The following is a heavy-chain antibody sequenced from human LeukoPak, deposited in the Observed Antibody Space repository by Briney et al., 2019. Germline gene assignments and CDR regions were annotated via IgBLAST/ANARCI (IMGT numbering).Heavy chain of an antibody. CDR1: GFTFSSYW. CDR3: ARDTTQYNWNDVINY. D-gene: IGHD1-1*01. J-gene: IGHJ4*02. Sequence: QPGGSLRLSCAASGFTFSSYWMSWVRQAPGKGLEWVANIKQDGSEKYYVDSVKGRFTISRDNAKNSLYLQMNSLRAEDTAVYYCARDTTQYNWNDVINYWGQGTLVTVSS. CDR2: IKQDGSEK. V-gene: IGHV3-7*01.